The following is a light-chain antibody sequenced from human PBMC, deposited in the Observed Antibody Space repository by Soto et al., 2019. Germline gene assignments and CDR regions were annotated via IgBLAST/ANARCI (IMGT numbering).Light chain of an antibody. CDR1: QSVSSN. Sequence: EIVMTQSPATLSVSPGERATLSCRASQSVSSNLAWYQQKPGQAPRLLIYGASTRATGIPARFSGSGSGTDFTLTISSLEPEDFAVYYCQQRSNWPRTFGQGTRLAIK. V-gene: IGKV3-15*01. CDR2: GAS. J-gene: IGKJ5*01. CDR3: QQRSNWPRT.